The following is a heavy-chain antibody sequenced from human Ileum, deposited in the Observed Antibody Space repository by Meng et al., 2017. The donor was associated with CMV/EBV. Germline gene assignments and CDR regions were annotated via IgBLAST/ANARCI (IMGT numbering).Heavy chain of an antibody. J-gene: IGHJ4*02. V-gene: IGHV4-34*01. CDR1: GGSLSYDY. D-gene: IGHD3-16*01. CDR2: ISHSGTT. Sequence: VYGGSLSYDYWTWIRQSPGKGLEWIGEISHSGTTNYSPSLKSRVTISVDTSSNQVSLNLRSVAAADTAVYYCARGRGAYLSRQLDCWGQGTLVTVSS. CDR3: ARGRGAYLSRQLDC.